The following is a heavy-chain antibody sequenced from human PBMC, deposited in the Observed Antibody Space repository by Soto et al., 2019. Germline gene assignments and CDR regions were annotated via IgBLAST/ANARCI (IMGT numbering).Heavy chain of an antibody. V-gene: IGHV4-34*01. Sequence: SETLSLTCAVYGGSLRDYYWSWIRQPPGKGLEWIGEINHSGSTNYNPSRKSRVTISVDTSKNQFSLKLGSVTAADTAVYYCARCKAKAMRLWPRGRWYLDLWGRGTLVTSPQ. J-gene: IGHJ2*01. D-gene: IGHD2-2*01. CDR1: GGSLRDYY. CDR2: INHSGST. CDR3: ARCKAKAMRLWPRGRWYLDL.